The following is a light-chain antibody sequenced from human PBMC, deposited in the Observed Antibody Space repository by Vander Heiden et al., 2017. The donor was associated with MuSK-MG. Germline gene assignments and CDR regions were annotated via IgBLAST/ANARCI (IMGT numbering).Light chain of an antibody. CDR1: QSISRH. V-gene: IGKV1-39*01. J-gene: IGKJ3*01. Sequence: DIQMTQSPSSLSASVGDNITIICRASQSISRHLNWYQQKPGKAPNLLMYAASRLQSGVPSRFSGSGSGTDFTLSISSLQAEDFATYYCQQSYSTQFTFGPGSRVDIK. CDR3: QQSYSTQFT. CDR2: AAS.